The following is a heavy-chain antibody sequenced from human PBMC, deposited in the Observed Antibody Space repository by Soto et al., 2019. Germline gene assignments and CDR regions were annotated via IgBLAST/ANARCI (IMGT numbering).Heavy chain of an antibody. D-gene: IGHD5-12*01. CDR2: IYYSGST. J-gene: IGHJ6*02. CDR3: ARDVRRGYSGYGGMDV. CDR1: GGSISSGDYY. Sequence: SETLSLTXTVSGGSISSGDYYWSWIRQPPGKGLEWIGYIYYSGSTYYNPSLKSRVTISVDTSKNQFSLKLSSVTAADTAVYYRARDVRRGYSGYGGMDVWGQGTTVTVSS. V-gene: IGHV4-30-4*01.